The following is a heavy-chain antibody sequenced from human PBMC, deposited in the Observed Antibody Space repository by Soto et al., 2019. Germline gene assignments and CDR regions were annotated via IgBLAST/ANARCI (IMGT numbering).Heavy chain of an antibody. CDR1: GFPFTNAW. D-gene: IGHD1-26*01. Sequence: GGSLRLSCVASGFPFTNAWINWVRQVPGKGLEWVGRVKSKTDGGSSDYAAAVKGRFAVSRDDSRNIVYLQMNSLKIEDTGVYYCTSDSRTTLPEIRFDYWGHGTQVTVSS. CDR2: VKSKTDGGSS. CDR3: TSDSRTTLPEIRFDY. J-gene: IGHJ4*01. V-gene: IGHV3-15*07.